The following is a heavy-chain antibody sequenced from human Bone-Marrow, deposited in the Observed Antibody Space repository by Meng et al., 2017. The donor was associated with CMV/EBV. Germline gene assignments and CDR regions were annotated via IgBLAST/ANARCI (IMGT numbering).Heavy chain of an antibody. D-gene: IGHD6-6*01. CDR1: GGSFSGYY. J-gene: IGHJ4*02. Sequence: QVHLQRGGAGLLKPSETLSLTCAGYGGSFSGYYWSWIRQPPGKGLEWIGEINHSGSTNYNPSLKSRVTISVDTSKNQFSLKLSSVTAADTAVYYCARGRHIAARPFYYWGQGTLVTVSS. V-gene: IGHV4-34*01. CDR3: ARGRHIAARPFYY. CDR2: INHSGST.